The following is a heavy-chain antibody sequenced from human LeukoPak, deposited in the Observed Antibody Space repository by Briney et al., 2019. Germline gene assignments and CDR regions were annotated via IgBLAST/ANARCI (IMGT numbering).Heavy chain of an antibody. CDR3: GRDTPSSANDY. V-gene: IGHV4-4*07. Sequence: SETLSLTCTVSGGSISSYYWSWIRQPAGKGLEWIGRIYTSGSTNCNPSLKSRVTMSVDTSKNQFSLKLSSGTAADAGVYYCGRDTPSSANDYWGQGTLVTVSS. CDR2: IYTSGST. J-gene: IGHJ4*02. CDR1: GGSISSYY. D-gene: IGHD6-6*01.